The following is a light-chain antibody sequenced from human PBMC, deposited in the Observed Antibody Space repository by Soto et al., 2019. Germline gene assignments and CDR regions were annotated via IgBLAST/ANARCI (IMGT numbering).Light chain of an antibody. V-gene: IGKV3-15*01. CDR3: QQYNDRPPIT. CDR2: GSF. CDR1: QSVDNN. J-gene: IGKJ5*01. Sequence: EIVMTQSPVTLSASPGESATLSCRASQSVDNNVAWYQQKPGQAPRLLIVGSFARATGIPARFSGIGSGSEFTLTISGLQSEDFAVYYCQQYNDRPPITFGQGTRLEIK.